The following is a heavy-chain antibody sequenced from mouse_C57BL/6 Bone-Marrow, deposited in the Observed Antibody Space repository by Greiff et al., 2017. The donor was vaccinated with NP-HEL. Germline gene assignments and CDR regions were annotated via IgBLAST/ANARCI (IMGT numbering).Heavy chain of an antibody. V-gene: IGHV10-1*01. Sequence: EVQLVESGGGLVQPKGSLKLSCAASGFSFNTYAMNWVRQAPGKGLEWVARLRSKSNNYATYYADSLKDRFTISRDDSESMLYLQMNNVKTEDTAMYYCVRQGYDGYYLDYWGQGTTLTVSS. CDR3: VRQGYDGYYLDY. J-gene: IGHJ2*01. CDR1: GFSFNTYA. D-gene: IGHD2-3*01. CDR2: LRSKSNNYAT.